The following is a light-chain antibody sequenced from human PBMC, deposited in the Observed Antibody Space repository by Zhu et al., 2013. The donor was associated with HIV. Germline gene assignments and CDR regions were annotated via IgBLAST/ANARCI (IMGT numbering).Light chain of an antibody. J-gene: IGLJ2*01. CDR1: SSDVGGYKY. V-gene: IGLV2-14*01. Sequence: QSALTQPASVSGSPGQSITVSCTGTSSDVGGYKYVSWYQQHPGKAPKLIIFEVSNRPSGVSSRFSGSKSGNTASLTISGLQAEDEADYYCSSYTGSSVVFGGGTKADRP. CDR3: SSYTGSSVV. CDR2: EVS.